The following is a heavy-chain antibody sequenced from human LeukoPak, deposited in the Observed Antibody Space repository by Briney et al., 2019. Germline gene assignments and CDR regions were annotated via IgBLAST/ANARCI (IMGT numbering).Heavy chain of an antibody. CDR3: ALTGGWYQNYFDY. D-gene: IGHD6-19*01. J-gene: IGHJ4*02. CDR2: ISGSGGST. Sequence: QTGGSLRLSCAASGFTFSSYAMSWVRQAPGKGLEWVSAISGSGGSTYYADSVKGRFTISRDNSKNTLYLQMNSLRAEDTAVYYCALTGGWYQNYFDYWGQGTLVTVSS. V-gene: IGHV3-23*01. CDR1: GFTFSSYA.